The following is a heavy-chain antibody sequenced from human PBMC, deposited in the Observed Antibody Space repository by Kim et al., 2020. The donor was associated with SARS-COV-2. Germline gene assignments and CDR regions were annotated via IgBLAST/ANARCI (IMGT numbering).Heavy chain of an antibody. Sequence: STRCYADSVKGRFTISRDNAKNSLYLQMSSLRAEDTAMYYCARGYLTNPWGQGTLVTVSS. V-gene: IGHV3-48*04. J-gene: IGHJ5*02. CDR2: STR. D-gene: IGHD3-9*01. CDR3: ARGYLTNP.